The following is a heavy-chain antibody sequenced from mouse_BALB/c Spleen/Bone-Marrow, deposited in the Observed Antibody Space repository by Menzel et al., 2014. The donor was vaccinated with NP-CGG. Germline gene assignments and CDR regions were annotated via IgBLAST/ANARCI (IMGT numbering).Heavy chain of an antibody. D-gene: IGHD1-1*01. J-gene: IGHJ2*01. CDR3: ARDYYGSSDY. V-gene: IGHV5-6-3*01. Sequence: EVKLVESGGGLVQPGGSLKLSCAASGFTFSSYGMSWVRQTPDKRLELVATINSNGGSTYYPDSVKGRFTISRDNAKNTLYLQMSSLNSEDTAMYYCARDYYGSSDYWGQGTTLTVSS. CDR1: GFTFSSYG. CDR2: INSNGGST.